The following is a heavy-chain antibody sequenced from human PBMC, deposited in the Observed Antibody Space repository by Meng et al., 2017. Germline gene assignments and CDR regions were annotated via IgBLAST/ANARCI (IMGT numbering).Heavy chain of an antibody. J-gene: IGHJ4*02. CDR3: ARIGDWGSTRYFDY. V-gene: IGHV4-4*02. D-gene: IGHD7-27*01. Sequence: VRLRESGSGLVKPSGPLSLPCAVSGGSSSSSNWWSWVRQPPGKGLEWIGEIYHSGSTNYNPSLKSRVTISVDKSKNQFSLKLSSVTAADTAVYYCARIGDWGSTRYFDYWGQGTLVTVSS. CDR2: IYHSGST. CDR1: GGSSSSSNW.